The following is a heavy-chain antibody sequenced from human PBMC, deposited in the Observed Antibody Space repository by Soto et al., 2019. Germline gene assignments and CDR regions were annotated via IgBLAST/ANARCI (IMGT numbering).Heavy chain of an antibody. J-gene: IGHJ4*02. V-gene: IGHV6-1*01. Sequence: SQTLSLTCAISGDSVSSNSASLNWIRQSPSRGFEWLGRTYYRSKWYNDYAVSVKSRITINPDTSRNQFSLQLNSVTPDDTAVYYCTRESMSGWSDFWGQGTLVTVSS. D-gene: IGHD6-19*01. CDR2: TYYRSKWYN. CDR1: GDSVSSNSAS. CDR3: TRESMSGWSDF.